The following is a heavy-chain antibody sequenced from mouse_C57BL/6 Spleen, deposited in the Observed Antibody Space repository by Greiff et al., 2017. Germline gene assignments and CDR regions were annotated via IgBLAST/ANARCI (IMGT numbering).Heavy chain of an antibody. CDR1: GYTFTSYW. V-gene: IGHV1-64*01. CDR3: ARNYGNAMDY. Sequence: QFQLQQPGAELVKPGASVKLSCKASGYTFTSYWMHWVKQRPGQGLEWIGMIHPNSGSTNYNEKFKSKATLTVDKSSSTAYMQLSSLTSEDSAVYDWARNYGNAMDYWGQGTSVTVSS. CDR2: IHPNSGST. J-gene: IGHJ4*01. D-gene: IGHD1-1*01.